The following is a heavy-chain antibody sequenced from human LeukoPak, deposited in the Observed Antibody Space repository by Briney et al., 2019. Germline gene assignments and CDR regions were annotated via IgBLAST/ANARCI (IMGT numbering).Heavy chain of an antibody. CDR3: VRAGYGLGSYLPYGMDD. V-gene: IGHV3-7*01. J-gene: IGHJ6*02. Sequence: GGSLRLSCAASGFTFSGYDMSWVRQAPGKGLEWVANIKQDGTEKYYVDSVKGRFTISRDNAKNSLYLQMNSLRVEDTAVYYCVRAGYGLGSYLPYGMDDWGQGTTVTVSS. D-gene: IGHD3-10*01. CDR2: IKQDGTEK. CDR1: GFTFSGYD.